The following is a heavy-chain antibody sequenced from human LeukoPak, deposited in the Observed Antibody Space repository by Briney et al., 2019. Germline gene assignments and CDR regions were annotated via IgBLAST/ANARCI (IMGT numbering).Heavy chain of an antibody. CDR3: ARDDREPYYYDSSGYYTIDY. Sequence: ASVKVSCKASGYTFTSYGISWVRQAPGQGLEWMGWISAYNGNTNYAQKLHGRVTMNTDTSTSTAYMKLRRLRSDDTAVYYCARDDREPYYYDSSGYYTIDYWGQGTLVTVSS. CDR2: ISAYNGNT. V-gene: IGHV1-18*01. J-gene: IGHJ4*02. CDR1: GYTFTSYG. D-gene: IGHD3-22*01.